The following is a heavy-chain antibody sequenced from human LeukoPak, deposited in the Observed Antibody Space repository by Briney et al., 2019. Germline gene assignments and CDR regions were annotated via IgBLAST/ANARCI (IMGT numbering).Heavy chain of an antibody. J-gene: IGHJ4*02. CDR2: IYPGDSDA. CDR3: ASGGAVAGTYFDY. Sequence: KVGESLKISCKGSGYSFTSYWIGWVRQMPGKGLEWMGIIYPGDSDARYSPSFQGQVTISADKSISTAYLQWSGLKASDTAMYYCASGGAVAGTYFDYWGQGTLVTVSS. CDR1: GYSFTSYW. D-gene: IGHD6-19*01. V-gene: IGHV5-51*01.